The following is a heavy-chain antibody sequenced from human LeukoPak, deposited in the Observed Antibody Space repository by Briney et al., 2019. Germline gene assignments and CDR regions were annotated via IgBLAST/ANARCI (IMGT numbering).Heavy chain of an antibody. CDR1: GFTFRSYA. CDR2: IINSGDFT. J-gene: IGHJ4*02. D-gene: IGHD1-26*01. V-gene: IGHV3-23*01. Sequence: GGSLRLSCAASGFTFRSYAMSWVRQAPGKGLEWVSAIINSGDFTYYADSVKGRFTISRDNSKNTLYLQMNSLRVEDTAIYYCARDKQVVVGATTAYDYWGQGTLVTVSS. CDR3: ARDKQVVVGATTAYDY.